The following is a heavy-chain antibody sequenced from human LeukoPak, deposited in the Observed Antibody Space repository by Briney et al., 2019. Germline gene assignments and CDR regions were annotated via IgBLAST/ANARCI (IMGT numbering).Heavy chain of an antibody. CDR2: IRQDGNEK. CDR3: ARCPSIAQYYYYYYYMDA. J-gene: IGHJ6*03. CDR1: GFTFSSYW. V-gene: IGHV3-7*01. Sequence: GGSLRLSCAASGFTFSSYWVNWVRQAPGKGLEWVANIRQDGNEKYYVDSVRGRFTISRDNAKNSLNLQLNSLRAEDTAVYYCARCPSIAQYYYYYYYMDAWGKGTTVTVSS. D-gene: IGHD6-6*01.